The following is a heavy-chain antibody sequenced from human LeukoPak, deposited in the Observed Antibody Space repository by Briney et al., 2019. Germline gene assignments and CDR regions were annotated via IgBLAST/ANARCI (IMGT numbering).Heavy chain of an antibody. J-gene: IGHJ4*02. CDR2: IYTSGST. CDR3: ATSQRYDGTFDY. V-gene: IGHV4-4*07. Sequence: ASETLSLTCTVSGDSISSYYWSWIRQPAGKGLEWIGRIYTSGSTNYNPSLKSRVTMSVDTSKNQLSLKLSSVTAADTAVYYCATSQRYDGTFDYWGQGTLVTVSS. CDR1: GDSISSYY. D-gene: IGHD3-16*01.